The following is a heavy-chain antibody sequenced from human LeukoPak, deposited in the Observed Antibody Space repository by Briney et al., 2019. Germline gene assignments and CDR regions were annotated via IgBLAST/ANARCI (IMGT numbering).Heavy chain of an antibody. CDR1: GGSISSGGYY. V-gene: IGHV4-31*03. D-gene: IGHD3-22*01. J-gene: IGHJ4*02. Sequence: SQTLSLTCTVSGGSISSGGYYWTWIRQHPGRGLEWIGYMFHSGSSYYNPSLRSRVTISVDTSKNEVSLKLTSVTAADTAVYYCANAPIYYYDSSGPLDYWGQGTLVTVSS. CDR3: ANAPIYYYDSSGPLDY. CDR2: MFHSGSS.